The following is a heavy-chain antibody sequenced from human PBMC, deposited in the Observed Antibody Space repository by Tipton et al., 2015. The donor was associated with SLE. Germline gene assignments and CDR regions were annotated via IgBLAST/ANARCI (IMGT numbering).Heavy chain of an antibody. J-gene: IGHJ3*02. CDR2: INWNGGST. CDR3: ARHRWGIEAFDI. V-gene: IGHV3-20*04. D-gene: IGHD3-16*01. CDR1: GFTFDDYG. Sequence: GSLRLSCAASGFTFDDYGMSWVRQPPGRGLEWVSGINWNGGSTHYADSVKGRFTISRDNAKNSLYLQMNSLRAEDTAVYYCARHRWGIEAFDIWGQGTMVTVSS.